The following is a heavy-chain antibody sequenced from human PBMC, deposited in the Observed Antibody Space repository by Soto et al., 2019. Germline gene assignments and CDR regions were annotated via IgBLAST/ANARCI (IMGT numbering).Heavy chain of an antibody. J-gene: IGHJ4*02. V-gene: IGHV4-4*07. D-gene: IGHD2-8*02. CDR3: ARGMTPPGAPAWYYFDS. CDR1: GASITGSSY. CDR2: FSLSGTT. Sequence: SETLSLTCTVSGASITGSSYWSFIRQPAGKGLEWIGRFSLSGTTNYNPSLRSRVTMSADVSKNQFSLRLTSVTAADTALYYCARGMTPPGAPAWYYFDSWGQGTLVTVSS.